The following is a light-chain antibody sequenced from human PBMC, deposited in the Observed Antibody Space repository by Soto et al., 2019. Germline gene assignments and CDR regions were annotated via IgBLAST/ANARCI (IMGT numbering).Light chain of an antibody. Sequence: AIQMTQSPSSLSASVGDRVTITCQASQGIRNDLGWYQQKPGKAPKLLIYAASSLQSGVPSRFSGSGSRTDFTLTISSLQHEDFATYYCLQDYNYPYTFGQGTKREIK. CDR2: AAS. V-gene: IGKV1-6*01. CDR3: LQDYNYPYT. J-gene: IGKJ2*01. CDR1: QGIRND.